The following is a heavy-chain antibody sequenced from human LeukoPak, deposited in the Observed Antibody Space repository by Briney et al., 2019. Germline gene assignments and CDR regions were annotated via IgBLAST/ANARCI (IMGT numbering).Heavy chain of an antibody. V-gene: IGHV3-11*06. Sequence: PGGSLRLSCAASGVTLSDYYMSWIRQAPGKGLEWVAYISSSSSYTNYADSVKGRFTISRDNAKNSLYLQMNSLRAEDTAVYYCARDEVAAAGNDYWGQGTLVTVSS. CDR1: GVTLSDYY. D-gene: IGHD6-13*01. CDR3: ARDEVAAAGNDY. CDR2: ISSSSSYT. J-gene: IGHJ4*02.